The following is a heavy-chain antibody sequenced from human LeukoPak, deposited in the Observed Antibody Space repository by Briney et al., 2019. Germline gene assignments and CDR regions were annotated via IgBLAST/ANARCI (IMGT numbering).Heavy chain of an antibody. D-gene: IGHD1-26*01. CDR3: ARAGIVGATRKGYYYMDV. CDR1: GGTFSSYA. V-gene: IGHV1-69*05. Sequence: ASVKVSCKASGGTFSSYAISWVRQAPGQGLEWMGGIIPIFGTANYAQKFQGRVTMTRDTSTSTVYMELSSLRSEDTAVYYCARAGIVGATRKGYYYMDVWGKGTTVTVSS. J-gene: IGHJ6*03. CDR2: IIPIFGTA.